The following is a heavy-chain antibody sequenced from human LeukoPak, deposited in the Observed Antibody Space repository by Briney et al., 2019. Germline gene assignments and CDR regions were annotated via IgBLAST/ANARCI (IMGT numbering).Heavy chain of an antibody. V-gene: IGHV3-23*01. CDR3: EKGVSGNRPFDY. CDR2: SGGGGGT. D-gene: IGHD4-23*01. CDR1: GFTFSSYG. Sequence: GGSLRLSCTASGFTFSSYGMSWVRQAPGKGLEWVSTSGGGGGTYYADSVKGRFTISRDNSNNTVYLQLNSLRAEDTAVYYCEKGVSGNRPFDYRGQGTLVTISS. J-gene: IGHJ4*02.